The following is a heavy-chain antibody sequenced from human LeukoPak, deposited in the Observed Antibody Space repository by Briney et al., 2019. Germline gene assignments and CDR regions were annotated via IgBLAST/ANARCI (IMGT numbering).Heavy chain of an antibody. D-gene: IGHD6-13*01. CDR2: MNPNSGNT. CDR1: GYTFTSYD. J-gene: IGHJ6*03. Sequence: ASVKVSCKASGYTFTSYDINWVRQATGQGLEWMGWMNPNSGNTGYAQKFQGRVTITRNTSISTAYMELSSLRSEDTAVYYCAREAGYSSSWYYPYYYYYMDVWGKGTTVTVSS. CDR3: AREAGYSSSWYYPYYYYYMDV. V-gene: IGHV1-8*03.